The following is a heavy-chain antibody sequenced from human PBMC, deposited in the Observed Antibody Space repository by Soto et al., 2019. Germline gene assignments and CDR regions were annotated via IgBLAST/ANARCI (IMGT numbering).Heavy chain of an antibody. CDR1: GGSISSSSYY. V-gene: IGHV4-39*01. J-gene: IGHJ6*02. Sequence: SETLSLTCTVSGGSISSSSYYWGWIRQPPGKGLEWIGSIYYSGSTYYNPSLKSRVTISVDTSKNQFSLKLSSVTAADTAVYYCWIQLWTHYYYYGMDVWGQGTTVT. D-gene: IGHD5-18*01. CDR3: WIQLWTHYYYYGMDV. CDR2: IYYSGST.